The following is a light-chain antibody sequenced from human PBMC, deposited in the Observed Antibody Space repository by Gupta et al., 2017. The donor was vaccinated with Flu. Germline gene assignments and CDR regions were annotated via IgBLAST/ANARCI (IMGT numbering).Light chain of an antibody. CDR3: QLRSKWPPLT. CDR1: QSVSSY. V-gene: IGKV3-11*01. CDR2: DTS. J-gene: IGKJ4*01. Sequence: ESVLTQSPVTLSLSPGERATLSCRASQSVSSYLAWYQQKPGQAPRLLIYDTSNRATGIPARFSGSGSGTDFTLTITSLEPEDFAVYYCQLRSKWPPLTFGGGTKVEI.